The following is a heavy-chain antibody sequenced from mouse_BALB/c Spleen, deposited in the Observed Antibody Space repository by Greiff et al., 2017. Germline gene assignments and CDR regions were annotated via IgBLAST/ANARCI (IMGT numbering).Heavy chain of an antibody. CDR2: INPYNDGT. J-gene: IGHJ4*01. Sequence: VQLKQSGPELVKPGASVKMSCKASGYTFTSYVMHWVKQKPGQGLEWIGYINPYNDGTKYNEKFKGKATLTSDKSSSTAYMELSSLTSEDSAVYYCAREGYYGSSSYAMDYWGQGTSVTVSS. CDR3: AREGYYGSSSYAMDY. CDR1: GYTFTSYV. D-gene: IGHD1-1*01. V-gene: IGHV1-14*01.